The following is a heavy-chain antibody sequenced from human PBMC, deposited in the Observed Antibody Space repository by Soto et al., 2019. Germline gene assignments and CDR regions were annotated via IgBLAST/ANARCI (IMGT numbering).Heavy chain of an antibody. Sequence: PSETLSLTCTASGVSISNSSYYWVWIRRPPGKGLEWIGTIYYSGITYYNPSLKSRVTISVDTSKNQFSLKLTSVTAADTAVYYCARHGSNWGQGTLVTVSS. V-gene: IGHV4-39*01. CDR1: GVSISNSSYY. J-gene: IGHJ4*02. CDR3: ARHGSN. CDR2: IYYSGIT.